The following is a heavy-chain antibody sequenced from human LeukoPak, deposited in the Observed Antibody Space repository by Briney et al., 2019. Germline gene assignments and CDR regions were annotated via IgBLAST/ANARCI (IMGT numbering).Heavy chain of an antibody. Sequence: PGGSLRLSCAASGFTFSSYGMHWVRQAPGKGLEWVAFIRYDGSNKYYADSVKGRFTISRDNAKNSLYLQMNSLRAEDTAVYYCAREKVLGGLWFGEFNPFDYWGQGTLVTVSS. CDR2: IRYDGSNK. CDR1: GFTFSSYG. J-gene: IGHJ4*02. CDR3: AREKVLGGLWFGEFNPFDY. V-gene: IGHV3-30*02. D-gene: IGHD3-10*01.